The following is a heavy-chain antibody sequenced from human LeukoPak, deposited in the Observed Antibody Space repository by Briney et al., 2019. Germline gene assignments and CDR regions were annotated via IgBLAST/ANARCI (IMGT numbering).Heavy chain of an antibody. CDR2: MYCSGST. D-gene: IGHD3-22*01. J-gene: IGHJ4*02. CDR3: ARHSPNYYDSSGYYYYFDY. CDR1: GGSIISYY. V-gene: IGHV4-59*08. Sequence: SETLSLTCTVSGGSIISYYWSWIRQPPGKGVEWIGYMYCSGSTNYNPSLKSRVTISVDASKNQFSLKLSPVTAADTAVYYCARHSPNYYDSSGYYYYFDYWGQGTLVTVSS.